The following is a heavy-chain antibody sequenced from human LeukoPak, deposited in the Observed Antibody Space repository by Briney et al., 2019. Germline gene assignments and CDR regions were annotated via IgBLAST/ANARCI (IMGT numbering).Heavy chain of an antibody. CDR1: GGPISSSGYY. D-gene: IGHD3-3*01. J-gene: IGHJ4*02. CDR3: ASRSSIWSGYQDTLYYFDS. V-gene: IGHV4-39*07. Sequence: PSETLSLTCTVSGGPISSSGYYWGWIRQPPGKGLEWIGSIYYSGSTNYNPSLKSRVTISVDTSKNQFSLKLSSVTAADTAVYYCASRSSIWSGYQDTLYYFDSWGQGTLVTVSS. CDR2: IYYSGST.